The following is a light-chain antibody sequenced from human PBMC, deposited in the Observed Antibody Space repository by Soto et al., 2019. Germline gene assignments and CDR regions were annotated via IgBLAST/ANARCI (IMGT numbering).Light chain of an antibody. J-gene: IGKJ2*01. CDR3: RQYGSSQYT. Sequence: EIVLTQSPGTLSLSPGERATLSCRASQSVNNNYLAWYQQKPGQAPRLLIYGASSRATGIPDRFSGSGSGTAFTLTISRLEPEDFAVYYCRQYGSSQYTFGQGTKLEIK. CDR2: GAS. V-gene: IGKV3-20*01. CDR1: QSVNNNY.